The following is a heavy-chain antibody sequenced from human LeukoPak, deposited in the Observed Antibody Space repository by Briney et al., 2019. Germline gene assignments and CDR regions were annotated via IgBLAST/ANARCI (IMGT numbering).Heavy chain of an antibody. V-gene: IGHV4-38-2*02. CDR2: IYHSGST. Sequence: SETLSLTCTVSGYSISSGYYWGWIRPPPGKGLEWIGSIYHSGSTYYNPSLKSRVTISVDTPKNQFSLKLSSVTAADTAVYYCARTTGRDAFDIWGQGTMVTVSS. J-gene: IGHJ3*02. CDR3: ARTTGRDAFDI. D-gene: IGHD1-26*01. CDR1: GYSISSGYY.